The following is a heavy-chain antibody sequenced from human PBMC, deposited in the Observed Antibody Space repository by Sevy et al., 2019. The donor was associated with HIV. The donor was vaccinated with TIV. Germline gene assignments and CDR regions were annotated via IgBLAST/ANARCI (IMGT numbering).Heavy chain of an antibody. CDR1: GYTFTSYG. V-gene: IGHV1-18*01. CDR2: ISAYNGNT. CDR3: ARDPYNWRFWGLSDYYYYGMDV. J-gene: IGHJ6*02. D-gene: IGHD1-20*01. Sequence: ASVKVSCKASGYTFTSYGISWVRQAPGQGLEWMGWISAYNGNTNYAQKLQGRVTMTTDTSTSTAYMELRSLGSEGTAVDYCARDPYNWRFWGLSDYYYYGMDVWGQGTTVTVSS.